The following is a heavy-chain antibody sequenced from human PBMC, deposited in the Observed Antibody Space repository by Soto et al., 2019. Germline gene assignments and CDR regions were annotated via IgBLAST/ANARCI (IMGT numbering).Heavy chain of an antibody. CDR3: ARDGEGF. J-gene: IGHJ4*02. CDR2: INTDGSRT. D-gene: IGHD2-21*01. Sequence: EVQLVESGGGLVQPGGSLRLSCAASGFTFSSNWMHWVRRVPGRGLVWVSRINTDGSRTSYEDSVEGRFTISRDNAKNTVYLQMSSLRAEDTAVSYCARDGEGFWGQGTLVTVSS. CDR1: GFTFSSNW. V-gene: IGHV3-74*01.